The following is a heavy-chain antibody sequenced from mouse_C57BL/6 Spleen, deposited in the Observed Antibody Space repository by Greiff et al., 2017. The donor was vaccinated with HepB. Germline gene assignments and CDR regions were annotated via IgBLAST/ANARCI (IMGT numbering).Heavy chain of an antibody. V-gene: IGHV5-9*01. Sequence: EVKLVESGGGLVKPGGSLKLSCAASGFTFSSYTMSWVRQTPEKRLEWVATISGGGGNTYYPDSVKGRFTISRDNAKNTLYLQMSSLRSEDTALYYCARDPNFYYFDYWGQGTTLTVSS. J-gene: IGHJ2*01. CDR3: ARDPNFYYFDY. CDR1: GFTFSSYT. CDR2: ISGGGGNT.